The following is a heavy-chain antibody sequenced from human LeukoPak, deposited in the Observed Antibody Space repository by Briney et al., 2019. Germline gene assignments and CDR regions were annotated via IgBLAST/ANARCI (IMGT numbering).Heavy chain of an antibody. D-gene: IGHD6-13*01. CDR3: ARVGYSNRWYLDC. Sequence: GGSLRLSCTASGFTFSSYDMHWVRHATGKGLEWVSGIGIVADTFYPGSVKGRFTISRDNAKNSLYLQMNSLRAADTAVYYCARVGYSNRWYLDCWGQGTLVTVSS. CDR2: IGIVADT. CDR1: GFTFSSYD. V-gene: IGHV3-13*04. J-gene: IGHJ4*02.